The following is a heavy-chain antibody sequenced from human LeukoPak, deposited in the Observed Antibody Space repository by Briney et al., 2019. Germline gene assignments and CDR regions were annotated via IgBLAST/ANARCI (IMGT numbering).Heavy chain of an antibody. CDR2: MYTSGST. CDR3: ARDVREYSSSGGDYYYYMDV. V-gene: IGHV4-4*07. Sequence: SETLSLTCTVSGGSISSYYWSWIRQPAGKGLEWIGRMYTSGSTKYNPSLKSRVTMSVDTSKNQFSLKLSSVTAADTAAYYCARDVREYSSSGGDYYYYMDVWGKGTTVTISS. D-gene: IGHD6-6*01. CDR1: GGSISSYY. J-gene: IGHJ6*03.